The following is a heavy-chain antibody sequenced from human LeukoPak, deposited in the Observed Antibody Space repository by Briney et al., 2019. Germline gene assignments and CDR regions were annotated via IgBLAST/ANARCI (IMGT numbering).Heavy chain of an antibody. V-gene: IGHV3-53*01. CDR3: ARKEYSSSWFSS. D-gene: IGHD6-13*01. Sequence: GGSLRLSCAASGFTVSSNYMSWVRQAPGKGLEWVSVIYSGGSTYYADSVKGRFTISRDNSKNTLYLQMNSLRAEDTAVYYCARKEYSSSWFSSWGQGTLVTVSS. J-gene: IGHJ5*01. CDR1: GFTVSSNY. CDR2: IYSGGST.